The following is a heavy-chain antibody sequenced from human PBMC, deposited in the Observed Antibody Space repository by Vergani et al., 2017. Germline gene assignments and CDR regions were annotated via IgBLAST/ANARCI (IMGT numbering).Heavy chain of an antibody. D-gene: IGHD3-3*01. J-gene: IGHJ3*02. Sequence: QVQLQESGPGLVKPSDTLSLTCTVSGGSISSYYWSWIRQPAGKGLEWIGRIYTSGSTNYNPSLKSRVTMSVDTSKNQFSLKLSSVTAADTAVYYCATYDFWSGYHDAFDIWGQGTMVTVSS. CDR2: IYTSGST. CDR3: ATYDFWSGYHDAFDI. V-gene: IGHV4-4*07. CDR1: GGSISSYY.